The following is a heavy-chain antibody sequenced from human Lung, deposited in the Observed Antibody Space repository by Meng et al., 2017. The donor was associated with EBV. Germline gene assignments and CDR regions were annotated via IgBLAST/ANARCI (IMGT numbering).Heavy chain of an antibody. D-gene: IGHD2-2*01. CDR3: ARFYCSSTSCPHVLFDY. Sequence: QRVQSGAEVKKPGSSGKVSCEASCFIFTSYAISWVRQAPGQGLQYMGWISAYNGNTNYAQELQGRVTMTTDTSTSTAYMELRSLRFDDTAVYYCARFYCSSTSCPHVLFDYWGQGTLVTVSS. CDR2: ISAYNGNT. CDR1: CFIFTSYA. J-gene: IGHJ4*02. V-gene: IGHV1-18*01.